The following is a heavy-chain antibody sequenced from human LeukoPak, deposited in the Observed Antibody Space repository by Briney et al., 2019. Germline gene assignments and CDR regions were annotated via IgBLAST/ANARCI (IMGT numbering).Heavy chain of an antibody. CDR2: IWYDGSKK. J-gene: IGHJ6*02. V-gene: IGHV3-33*01. CDR3: ARQGSGWTQGYYGMDV. D-gene: IGHD6-19*01. Sequence: PGGSLRLSCAASGFTFSNHGFHWVRQAPGKGLEWVAVIWYDGSKKFYADSVKGRFTISRDDSKNTLYLQMNSLRAEDTAVYYCARQGSGWTQGYYGMDVWGQGTTVTVSS. CDR1: GFTFSNHG.